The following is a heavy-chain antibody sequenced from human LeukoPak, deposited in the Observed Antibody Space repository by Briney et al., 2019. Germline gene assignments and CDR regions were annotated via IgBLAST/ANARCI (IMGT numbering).Heavy chain of an antibody. J-gene: IGHJ4*02. Sequence: SETLSLTCAVSGYSINSGYYWGWIRQPPGKGLEWIGSIHHSGNTYYNPSLKSRVTMSTDTSGNQFSLRLSSVTATDTAVYYCARDPYCSGGSCYPFDSWGPGTLVTVSS. V-gene: IGHV4-38-2*02. CDR1: GYSINSGYY. CDR2: IHHSGNT. D-gene: IGHD2-15*01. CDR3: ARDPYCSGGSCYPFDS.